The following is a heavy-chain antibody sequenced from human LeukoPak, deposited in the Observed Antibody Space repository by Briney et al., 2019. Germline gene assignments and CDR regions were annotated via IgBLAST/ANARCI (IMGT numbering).Heavy chain of an antibody. D-gene: IGHD4-17*01. CDR3: ARLSSHYGDYKVDP. CDR2: INPHSGKT. Sequence: GSSVKVSCKASGGTFSSYAISWVRQAPGQGLEWMGWINPHSGKTGYAQKFQGRVTMTTDTSASTAYMELSSLRSEDTAVYYCARLSSHYGDYKVDPWGQGTLVTVSS. V-gene: IGHV1-8*02. CDR1: GGTFSSYA. J-gene: IGHJ5*02.